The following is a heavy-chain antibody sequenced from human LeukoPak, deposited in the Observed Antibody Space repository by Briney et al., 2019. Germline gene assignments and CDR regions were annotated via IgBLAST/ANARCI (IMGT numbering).Heavy chain of an antibody. V-gene: IGHV4-39*02. CDR1: GGSTSSSDYF. Sequence: SETLSLTCIVSGGSTSSSDYFWGWIRQTPGKGLEWIVSINHSGHINYNPSLKSRVTISVDTSKNQFFLNLTAVTAADTAVYYCARDQRYQLLYYYGMDVWGQGTTVTVSS. D-gene: IGHD2-2*02. CDR2: INHSGHI. J-gene: IGHJ6*02. CDR3: ARDQRYQLLYYYGMDV.